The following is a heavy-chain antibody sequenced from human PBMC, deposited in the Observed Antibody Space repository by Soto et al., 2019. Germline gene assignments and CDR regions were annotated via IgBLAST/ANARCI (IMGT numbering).Heavy chain of an antibody. Sequence: PGKGLEWVSAISGTGISTYYADSVKGRFTISRDNSKNTLYLQMNSLRAEDTAKYFFVFYIKQRTPYELSARAFQ. D-gene: IGHD1-26*01. J-gene: IGHJ1*01. CDR2: ISGTGIST. V-gene: IGHV3-23*01. CDR3: VFYIKQRTPYELSARAFQ.